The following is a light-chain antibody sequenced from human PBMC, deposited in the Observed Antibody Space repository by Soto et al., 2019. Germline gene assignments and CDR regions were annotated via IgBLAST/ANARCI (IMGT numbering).Light chain of an antibody. CDR1: QSVSSSY. J-gene: IGKJ1*01. V-gene: IGKV3-20*01. CDR2: GAS. Sequence: EIVLTQSPGTLSLSPGERATLSCRASQSVSSSYLAWYQQKPGQAPRLLIYGASSRATGIPDRFSGSGSGTDVTLTISRLEPEYVSVYYCQQYGRSPGWTFGQGTKVEIK. CDR3: QQYGRSPGWT.